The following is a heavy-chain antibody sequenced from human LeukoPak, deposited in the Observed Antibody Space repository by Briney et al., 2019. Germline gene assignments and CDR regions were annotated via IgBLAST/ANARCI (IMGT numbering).Heavy chain of an antibody. CDR3: ATDYHIS. J-gene: IGHJ5*02. D-gene: IGHD2-21*01. CDR2: FDPEDGGT. Sequence: ASVKVSCKVSVYTLAELSMHWLRQVPGKGLEWMGNFDPEDGGTIYAQIFQGRLTMTEDTSTDTAYMELSSLGSEDTAIYYCATDYHISWGQGTLVTVSS. CDR1: VYTLAELS. V-gene: IGHV1-24*01.